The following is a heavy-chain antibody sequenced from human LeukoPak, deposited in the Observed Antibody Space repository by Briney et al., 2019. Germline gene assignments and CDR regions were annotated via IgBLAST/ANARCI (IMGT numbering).Heavy chain of an antibody. CDR3: ARGASSSSIDY. J-gene: IGHJ4*02. CDR1: GFTFSSYW. Sequence: GGSLRLSYAASGFTFSSYWMSWVRQAPGKGLEWVANIKQDGSEKYYVDSVKGRFTISRDNAKNSLYLQMNSLRAEDTAVYYCARGASSSSIDYWGQGTLVTVSS. V-gene: IGHV3-7*01. D-gene: IGHD6-6*01. CDR2: IKQDGSEK.